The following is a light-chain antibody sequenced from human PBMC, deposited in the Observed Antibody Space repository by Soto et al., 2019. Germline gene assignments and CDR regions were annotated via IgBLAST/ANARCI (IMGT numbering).Light chain of an antibody. J-gene: IGLJ1*01. V-gene: IGLV1-40*01. CDR2: GNT. Sequence: QSVLTQPPSVSGAPGQRVTISCTGSSSNIGAYFDVHWYQQLPGTAPRLLIYGNTNRPSGVPDRFSGSKSGTSGSLAITGLQAEDEADHYCQSYDSSLSVYVFGTGTKVTVL. CDR1: SSNIGAYFD. CDR3: QSYDSSLSVYV.